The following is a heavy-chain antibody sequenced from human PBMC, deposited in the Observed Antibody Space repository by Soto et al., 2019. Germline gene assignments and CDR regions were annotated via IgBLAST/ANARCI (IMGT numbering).Heavy chain of an antibody. CDR2: ISSSSSYI. V-gene: IGHV3-21*01. Sequence: GGSLRLSCAASGFTFSSYSMNWVRQAPGKGLEWVSSISSSSSYIYYADSVKGRFTISRDNAKNSLYLQMNSLRAEDTAVYYCARDQGGGGIEEAFDIWGQGTMVTVSS. D-gene: IGHD2-15*01. CDR1: GFTFSSYS. J-gene: IGHJ3*02. CDR3: ARDQGGGGIEEAFDI.